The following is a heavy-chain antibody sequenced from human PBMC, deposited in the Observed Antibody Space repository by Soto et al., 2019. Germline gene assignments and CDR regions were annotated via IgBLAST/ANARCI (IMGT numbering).Heavy chain of an antibody. CDR1: GFTFSSYA. Sequence: QVQLVESGGGVVQPGRSLRLSCAASGFTFSSYAMHWVRQAPGKGLEWVAIISYAGSNKYYADSVKGRFTISRDKSKNTRYLQMNRLRAEDTAVYYCAREEVSARPHYGMDVWGQGTTVTVSS. V-gene: IGHV3-30-3*01. CDR2: ISYAGSNK. J-gene: IGHJ6*02. CDR3: AREEVSARPHYGMDV. D-gene: IGHD1-20*01.